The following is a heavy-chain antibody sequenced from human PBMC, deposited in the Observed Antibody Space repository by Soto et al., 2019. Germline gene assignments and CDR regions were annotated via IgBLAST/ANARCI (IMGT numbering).Heavy chain of an antibody. CDR1: GGSFSGSYY. V-gene: IGHV4-61*01. Sequence: KPSETLSLTCAVYGGSFSGSYYWSWIRQPPGKGLEWIGYIYYSGSTNYNPSLKSRVTISVDTSKNQFSLKLSSVTAADTAVYYCARESGSYNNWFDPWGQGTLVTVSS. D-gene: IGHD1-26*01. CDR2: IYYSGST. CDR3: ARESGSYNNWFDP. J-gene: IGHJ5*02.